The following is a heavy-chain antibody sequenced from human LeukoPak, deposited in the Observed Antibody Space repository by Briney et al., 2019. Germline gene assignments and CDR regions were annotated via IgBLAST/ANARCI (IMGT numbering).Heavy chain of an antibody. V-gene: IGHV4-39*01. D-gene: IGHD1-14*01. CDR3: ARHGPRDFYGIDV. CDR2: IYYSGST. Sequence: PSETLSLTCTVSGGSVSSSNYYWGWIRQPPGKGLEWIATIYYSGSTYYNPSLKSRVTIFVDTSKNQFSLKLTSVTAADTAVYYCARHGPRDFYGIDVWGQGTTVTVSS. J-gene: IGHJ6*02. CDR1: GGSVSSSNYY.